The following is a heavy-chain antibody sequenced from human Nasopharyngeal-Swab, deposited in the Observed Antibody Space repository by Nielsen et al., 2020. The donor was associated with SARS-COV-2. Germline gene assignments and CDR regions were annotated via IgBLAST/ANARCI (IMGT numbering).Heavy chain of an antibody. J-gene: IGHJ4*02. Sequence: CQAPGKGLEWIGEINHRGSTNYNPSLKSRVTISVDTSKNQFSLKLSSVTAADTAVYYCARGLVMGIFGVVISSKYFDYWGQGTLVTVSS. D-gene: IGHD3-3*01. CDR2: INHRGST. CDR3: ARGLVMGIFGVVISSKYFDY. V-gene: IGHV4-34*01.